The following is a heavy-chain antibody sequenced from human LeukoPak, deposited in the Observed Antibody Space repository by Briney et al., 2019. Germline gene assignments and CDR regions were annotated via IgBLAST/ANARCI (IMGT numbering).Heavy chain of an antibody. Sequence: GGSLRLSCAASGFTFSSYAMSWVRQAPGKGLEWVSAISGSGGSTYYADSVKGRFTISRDNSKNTLYLQMNSLRAEDTAVYYCAKDSIVVVVAATLDDAFDIWGQGTMVTVSS. J-gene: IGHJ3*02. CDR3: AKDSIVVVVAATLDDAFDI. CDR2: ISGSGGST. V-gene: IGHV3-23*01. CDR1: GFTFSSYA. D-gene: IGHD2-15*01.